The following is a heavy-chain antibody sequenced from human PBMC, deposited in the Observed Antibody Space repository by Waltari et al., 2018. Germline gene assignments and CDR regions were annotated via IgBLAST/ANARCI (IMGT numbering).Heavy chain of an antibody. CDR1: GGSISSYS. CDR3: ARVGDGSGSYYGYYMDV. CDR2: IYYSGST. J-gene: IGHJ6*03. Sequence: QVQLQESGPGLVKPSETLSLTCTVSGGSISSYSWSWTRQPPGKGLEWIWYIYYSGSTNDNPSLKSRVTISVDTSKNQFSRKLSSVTAADTAVYYCARVGDGSGSYYGYYMDVWGKGTTVTVSS. D-gene: IGHD3-10*01. V-gene: IGHV4-59*01.